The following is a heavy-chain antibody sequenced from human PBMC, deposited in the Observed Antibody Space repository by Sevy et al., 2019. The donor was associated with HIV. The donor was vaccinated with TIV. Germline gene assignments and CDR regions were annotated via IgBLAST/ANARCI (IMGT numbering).Heavy chain of an antibody. CDR1: GFNVSSNY. D-gene: IGHD3-22*01. V-gene: IGHV3-53*01. Sequence: GGSLRLSCAASGFNVSSNYMNWVRQAPGKGLEWVSVIYSGANTDYADSVKGRFTISRDTTKNKMYLQMNSLRAEETAVYYCARDTITYYYDSSGYYTSGYGMDVWGQGTTVTVSS. J-gene: IGHJ6*02. CDR2: IYSGANT. CDR3: ARDTITYYYDSSGYYTSGYGMDV.